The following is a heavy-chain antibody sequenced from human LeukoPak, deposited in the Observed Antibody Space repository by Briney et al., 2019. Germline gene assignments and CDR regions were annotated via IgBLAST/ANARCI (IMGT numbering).Heavy chain of an antibody. CDR2: ISPSGST. D-gene: IGHD7-27*01. Sequence: SETLSLTCTVSGGSISSGSYYWSWIRQPAGKGLEWIGRISPSGSTNYNPSLKSRVTISVDTSKNQFSLKLSSVTAADTAVYYCARDYDWGSAFDYWGQGTLVTVSS. CDR1: GGSISSGSYY. V-gene: IGHV4-61*02. J-gene: IGHJ4*02. CDR3: ARDYDWGSAFDY.